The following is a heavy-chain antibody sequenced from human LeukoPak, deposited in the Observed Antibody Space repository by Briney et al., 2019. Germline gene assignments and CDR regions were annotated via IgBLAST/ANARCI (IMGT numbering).Heavy chain of an antibody. CDR3: ARGPISYYYDSSGIFDD. Sequence: GGSLRLSCAASGFTFSTYTMNWVRQAPGKGLEWVSSISSSSSYIYYADSVKGRFTISRDNAKNSLYLQMNSLRAEDTAVYYCARGPISYYYDSSGIFDDWGQGTLVTVSS. CDR2: ISSSSSYI. CDR1: GFTFSTYT. V-gene: IGHV3-21*01. D-gene: IGHD3-22*01. J-gene: IGHJ4*02.